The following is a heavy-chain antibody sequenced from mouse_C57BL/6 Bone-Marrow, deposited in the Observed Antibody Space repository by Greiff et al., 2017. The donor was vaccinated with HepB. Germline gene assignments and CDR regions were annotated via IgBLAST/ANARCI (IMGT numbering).Heavy chain of an antibody. Sequence: VQLQQSGAELVKPGASVKLSCKASGYTFTSYWMHWVKQRPGQGLEWIGMIHPNSGSTNYNEKFKSKATLTVDKSSSTAYMQLSSLTSEDSAVYYCARSGLRFWFAYWGQGTLVTVSA. D-gene: IGHD1-1*01. CDR1: GYTFTSYW. CDR2: IHPNSGST. CDR3: ARSGLRFWFAY. V-gene: IGHV1-64*01. J-gene: IGHJ3*01.